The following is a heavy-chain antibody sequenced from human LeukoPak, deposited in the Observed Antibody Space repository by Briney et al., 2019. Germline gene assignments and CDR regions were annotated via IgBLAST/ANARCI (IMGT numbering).Heavy chain of an antibody. CDR1: GFTFSSYA. V-gene: IGHV3-23*01. J-gene: IGHJ3*02. D-gene: IGHD6-19*01. Sequence: PGGSLRLSCEASGFTFSSYAMYWVRQAPGKGLEWVSGISGSGGSTYYADSVKGRFTISRDNSKNTLYLQMNSLRAEDTAVYYCAKEGPGYAVAGRGDAFDIWGQGTMVTVSS. CDR3: AKEGPGYAVAGRGDAFDI. CDR2: ISGSGGST.